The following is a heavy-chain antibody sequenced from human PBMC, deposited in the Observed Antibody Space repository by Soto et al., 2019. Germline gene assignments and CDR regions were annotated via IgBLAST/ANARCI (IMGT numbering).Heavy chain of an antibody. CDR2: IYYRGST. D-gene: IGHD1-26*01. CDR1: GGSISSHY. Sequence: SETLSLTCTVSGGSISSHYWSWVRQAPGKGLEWIGHIYYRGSTSYNPSLRSRSTISVDTSNNQFSLKLNSVTTADTAVYYCARDGREATGMDVWGQGTKVTVSS. J-gene: IGHJ6*02. V-gene: IGHV4-59*11. CDR3: ARDGREATGMDV.